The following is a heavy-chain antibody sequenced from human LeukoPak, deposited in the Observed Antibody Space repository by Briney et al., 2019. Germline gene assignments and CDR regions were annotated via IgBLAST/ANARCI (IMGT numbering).Heavy chain of an antibody. Sequence: PSETLSLTCTVSGGSISSYYWSWIRQPAGKGLEWIGRIYTSGSTNYNPSLKSRVTMLVDTSKNQFSLKLSSVTAADTAVYYCARSNYSLYYYYYMDVWGKGTTVTVSS. CDR3: ARSNYSLYYYYYMDV. CDR2: IYTSGST. CDR1: GGSISSYY. J-gene: IGHJ6*03. V-gene: IGHV4-4*07. D-gene: IGHD4-11*01.